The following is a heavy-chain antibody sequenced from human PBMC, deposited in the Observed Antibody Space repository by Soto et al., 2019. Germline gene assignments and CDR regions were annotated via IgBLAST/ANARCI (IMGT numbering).Heavy chain of an antibody. CDR3: ARAYYDFWSGHNWFDP. Sequence: QVQLQESGPGLVKPSQTLSLTCTVSGGSISSGDYYWSWIRQPPGKGLEWIGYIYYSGSTYYNPSLKSRVPISVDTSKNQFSLKLSSVTAADTAVYYCARAYYDFWSGHNWFDPWGQGTLVTVSS. V-gene: IGHV4-30-4*01. D-gene: IGHD3-3*01. CDR2: IYYSGST. J-gene: IGHJ5*02. CDR1: GGSISSGDYY.